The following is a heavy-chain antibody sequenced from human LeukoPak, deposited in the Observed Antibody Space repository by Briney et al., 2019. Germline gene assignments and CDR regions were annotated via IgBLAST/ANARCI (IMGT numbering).Heavy chain of an antibody. Sequence: SETLSLTCTVSGGSISSSSYYWGWIRQPPGKGLEWIGSIYYSGSTYYNPSLKSRVTISVDTSKNQFSLKLSSVTAADTAVYYCARHPEPYYTVTTFYDYWGQGTLVTVSS. CDR3: ARHPEPYYTVTTFYDY. J-gene: IGHJ4*02. CDR1: GGSISSSSYY. CDR2: IYYSGST. V-gene: IGHV4-39*01. D-gene: IGHD4-17*01.